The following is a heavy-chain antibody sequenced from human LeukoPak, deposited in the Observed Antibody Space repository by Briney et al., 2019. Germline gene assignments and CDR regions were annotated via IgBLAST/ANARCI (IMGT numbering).Heavy chain of an antibody. D-gene: IGHD1-14*01. CDR2: INPNSGGT. CDR3: ARRPPTGGAFDI. CDR1: GFTFSNFG. V-gene: IGHV1-2*02. Sequence: GGSLRLPCAASGFTFSNFGMHWVRQAPGQGLEWMGWINPNSGGTNYAQKFQGRVTMTRDTSISTAYMELSRLRSDDTAVYYCARRPPTGGAFDIWGQGTMVTVSS. J-gene: IGHJ3*02.